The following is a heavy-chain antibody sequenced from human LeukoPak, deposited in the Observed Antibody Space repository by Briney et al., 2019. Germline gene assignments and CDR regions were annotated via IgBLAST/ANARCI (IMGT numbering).Heavy chain of an antibody. CDR3: ARSQPAVGYCSGGSCYTTFDY. Sequence: PSETLSLTCTVSGGSISSYYWSWIRQPPEKGLEWIGYIYYSGSTNYNPSLKSRVTISVDTSKNQFSLKLSSVTAADTAVYYCARSQPAVGYCSGGSCYTTFDYWGKGTLVTVSS. CDR1: GGSISSYY. D-gene: IGHD2-15*01. J-gene: IGHJ4*02. V-gene: IGHV4-59*01. CDR2: IYYSGST.